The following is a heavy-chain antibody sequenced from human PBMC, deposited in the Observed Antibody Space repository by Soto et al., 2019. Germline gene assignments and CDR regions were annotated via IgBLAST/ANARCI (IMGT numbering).Heavy chain of an antibody. D-gene: IGHD1-26*01. CDR3: ARGGSGSRYFDY. CDR1: GFTFSSYS. V-gene: IGHV3-21*01. CDR2: ISSSSSYI. Sequence: NPGGSLRLSCAASGFTFSSYSMNWVRQAPGKGLEWVSSISSSSSYIYYADSVKGRFTISRDNAKNSLYLQMNSLRAEDTAVYYCARGGSGSRYFDYWGQGTLVTVSS. J-gene: IGHJ4*02.